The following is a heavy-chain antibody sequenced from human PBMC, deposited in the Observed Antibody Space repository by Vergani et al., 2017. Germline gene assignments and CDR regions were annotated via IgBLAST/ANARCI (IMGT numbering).Heavy chain of an antibody. J-gene: IGHJ6*02. CDR2: ISAYNGNT. CDR1: GFTFTSYG. Sequence: QLVQSGPEVKKPGTSVKVSCKASGFTFTSYGISWVRQAPGQGLEWMGWISAYNGNTNYAQKFQGRVTITADESATTVYMELSSLRSEDTAVYYCASPRTAENLPKPLYYFYGLDVWGQGTTVTVSS. CDR3: ASPRTAENLPKPLYYFYGLDV. D-gene: IGHD7-27*01. V-gene: IGHV1-18*01.